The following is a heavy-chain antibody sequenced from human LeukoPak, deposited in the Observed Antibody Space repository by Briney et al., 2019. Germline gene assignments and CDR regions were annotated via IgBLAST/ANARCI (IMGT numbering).Heavy chain of an antibody. CDR2: ISYDGGNQ. J-gene: IGHJ4*02. CDR1: GFTFSSYV. D-gene: IGHD3-22*01. CDR3: ARDSGSGYYDSSGSFFDY. Sequence: GGSLRLSCAASGFTFSSYVMHWVRQAPGKGLEWVALISYDGGNQYYADSVKGRFTVSRDNSKNTLYLQMNSLRAEDTAVYYCARDSGSGYYDSSGSFFDYWGQGTLVTVSS. V-gene: IGHV3-30*14.